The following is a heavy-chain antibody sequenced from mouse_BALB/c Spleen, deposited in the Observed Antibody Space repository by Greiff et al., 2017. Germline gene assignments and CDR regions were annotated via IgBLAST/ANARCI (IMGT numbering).Heavy chain of an antibody. D-gene: IGHD2-4*01. CDR2: ISYSGST. V-gene: IGHV3-2*02. CDR1: GYSITSDYA. Sequence: VQLKESGPGLVKPSQSLSLTCTVTGYSITSDYAWNWIRQFPGNKLEWMGYISYSGSTSYNPSLKSRISITRDTSKNQFFLQLNSVTTEDTATYYCARSPYDYDVDYWGQGTTLTVSS. CDR3: ARSPYDYDVDY. J-gene: IGHJ2*01.